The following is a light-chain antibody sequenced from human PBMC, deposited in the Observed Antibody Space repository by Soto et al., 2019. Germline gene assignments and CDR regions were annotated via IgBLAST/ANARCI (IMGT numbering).Light chain of an antibody. CDR2: GAS. CDR3: QQYNYWPQT. J-gene: IGKJ1*01. V-gene: IGKV3-15*01. CDR1: QSVSSN. Sequence: EIVMTQSPATLSVSPGERATLSCRASQSVSSNLAWYQQKRGQAPRLLIYGASTRATGIPARFSGSGSGTEFTLTISSLQSEDFVVYYCQQYNYWPQTFGQGTKVDI.